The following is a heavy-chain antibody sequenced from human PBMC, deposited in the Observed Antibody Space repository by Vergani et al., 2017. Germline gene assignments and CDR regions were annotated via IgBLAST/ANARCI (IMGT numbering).Heavy chain of an antibody. CDR1: AFTFSNYA. CDR2: ISGSGGST. CDR3: AKDRQGRYSSSSGPFDY. D-gene: IGHD6-6*01. J-gene: IGHJ4*02. V-gene: IGHV3-23*04. Sequence: VQLVESGGGLVKPGGSLRLSCAASAFTFSNYAMSWVRQAPGKGLEWVSTISGSGGSTYYADSVKGRFAISRDNSKNTLYLQMNNLRAEDTAVYYCAKDRQGRYSSSSGPFDYWGQGTLVTVSS.